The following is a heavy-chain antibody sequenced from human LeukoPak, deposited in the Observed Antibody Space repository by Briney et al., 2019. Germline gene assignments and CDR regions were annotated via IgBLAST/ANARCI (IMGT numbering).Heavy chain of an antibody. Sequence: ASVKVSCKASGYTLTTYYMQWVRQAPGQRLEWMGIIDPSGVGTSSAQKFQLRLTSTRAPSTSTVYMELTRLRAEDTAVYYCGRSETAMVYIDYWGQGTLVTVSS. CDR2: IDPSGVGT. CDR1: GYTLTTYY. CDR3: GRSETAMVYIDY. J-gene: IGHJ4*02. D-gene: IGHD5-18*01. V-gene: IGHV1-46*01.